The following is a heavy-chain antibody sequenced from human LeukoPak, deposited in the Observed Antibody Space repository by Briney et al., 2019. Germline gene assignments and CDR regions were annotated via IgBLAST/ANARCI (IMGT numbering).Heavy chain of an antibody. D-gene: IGHD2-2*01. CDR3: AREADIVVVPASDV. V-gene: IGHV3-21*01. Sequence: PGGSLRLSCAASGVTFSSYSMNWVRQAPGKGREWVSSISSSSSYIYYADSVKGRFTISRDNAKNSLYLQMNSLRAEDTAVYYCAREADIVVVPASDVWGKGTTVTVSS. J-gene: IGHJ6*04. CDR1: GVTFSSYS. CDR2: ISSSSSYI.